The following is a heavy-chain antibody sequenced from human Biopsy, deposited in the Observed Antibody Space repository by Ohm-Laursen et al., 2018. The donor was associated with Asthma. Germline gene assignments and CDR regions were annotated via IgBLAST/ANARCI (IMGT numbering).Heavy chain of an antibody. CDR3: ARDIAFGGVHDF. Sequence: SLRLSCSASGFTFSDYSMTWIRRAPGKGLEWISYISSSGSSILYADSVKGRFTISRDNAKNSLHLQMNSLRAEDTAIYYCARDIAFGGVHDFWGQGTLVAVSS. D-gene: IGHD3-16*01. V-gene: IGHV3-11*01. CDR2: ISSSGSSI. CDR1: GFTFSDYS. J-gene: IGHJ4*02.